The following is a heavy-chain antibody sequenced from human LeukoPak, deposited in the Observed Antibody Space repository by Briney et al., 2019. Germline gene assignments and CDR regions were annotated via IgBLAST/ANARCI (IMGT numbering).Heavy chain of an antibody. V-gene: IGHV1-24*01. CDR1: GYTLTELS. CDR2: FDPEDGGT. J-gene: IGHJ5*02. D-gene: IGHD3-22*01. Sequence: ASVKVSCKVSGYTLTELSMHWVRQAPGKGLEWMGGFDPEDGGTIYAQKFQGRVTMTEDTSTDTAYMELSSLRSEDTAVYYCATVKYYDSSGYYFPRVWFDPWGQGTLVTVSS. CDR3: ATVKYYDSSGYYFPRVWFDP.